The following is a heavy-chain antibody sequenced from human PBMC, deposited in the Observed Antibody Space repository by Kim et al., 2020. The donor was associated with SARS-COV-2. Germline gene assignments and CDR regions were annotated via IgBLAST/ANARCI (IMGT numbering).Heavy chain of an antibody. J-gene: IGHJ5*02. CDR3: VGGSGWNT. Sequence: SQTLSLTCAISGDSVSSNSAAWNWIRQSPSRGLEWLGRTYYRSKWYNEYALSVKSRITINPDTSKNQFSLQLKSVTPEDTAVYYCVGGSGWNTWGQGTLVTGSS. CDR1: GDSVSSNSAA. CDR2: TYYRSKWYN. V-gene: IGHV6-1*01. D-gene: IGHD6-19*01.